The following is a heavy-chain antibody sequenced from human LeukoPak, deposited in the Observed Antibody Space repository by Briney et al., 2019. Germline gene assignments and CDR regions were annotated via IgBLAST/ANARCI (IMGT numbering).Heavy chain of an antibody. Sequence: GASVKVSCKASGYTFTSYGISWVRRAPGQGLEWMGWISAYNGNTNYAQKLQGRVTMTTDTSTSTAYMELRSLRSDDTAVYYCARDRLRYSPHTDPDYWGQGTLVTVSS. J-gene: IGHJ4*02. CDR1: GYTFTSYG. CDR2: ISAYNGNT. D-gene: IGHD3-9*01. CDR3: ARDRLRYSPHTDPDY. V-gene: IGHV1-18*01.